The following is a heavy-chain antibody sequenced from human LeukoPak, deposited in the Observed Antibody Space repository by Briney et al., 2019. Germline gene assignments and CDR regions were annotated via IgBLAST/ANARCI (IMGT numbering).Heavy chain of an antibody. CDR2: ISSSGSST. CDR3: AKAASSSWPSYYYGMDV. D-gene: IGHD6-13*01. CDR1: GFTFSSYA. J-gene: IGHJ6*02. V-gene: IGHV3-23*01. Sequence: PGGSLRLSCAASGFTFSSYAMSWVRQAPGKGLEWVSYISSSGSSTYYADSVKGRFTISKDNSKNTVYLQMSSLRVDDTAVYYCAKAASSSWPSYYYGMDVWGQGTTVTVSS.